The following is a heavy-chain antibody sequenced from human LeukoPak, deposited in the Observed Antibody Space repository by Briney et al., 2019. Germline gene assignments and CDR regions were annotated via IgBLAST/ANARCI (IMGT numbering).Heavy chain of an antibody. CDR3: ARGIYMDV. V-gene: IGHV4-59*01. CDR1: GGSISSYY. Sequence: SETLSLXCTVSGGSISSYYWSWIRQPPGKGLEWIGYIYYSGSTNYNPSLKSRVTISVDTSKNQFSLKLSSVTAADTAVYYCARGIYMDVWGKGTTVTVSS. CDR2: IYYSGST. J-gene: IGHJ6*03.